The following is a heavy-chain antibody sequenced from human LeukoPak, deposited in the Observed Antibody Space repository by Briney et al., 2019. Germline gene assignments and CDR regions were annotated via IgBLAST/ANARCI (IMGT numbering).Heavy chain of an antibody. CDR3: ARYQWHYYYYMGV. D-gene: IGHD6-19*01. V-gene: IGHV4-39*01. CDR1: GGSISSSSYY. Sequence: PSESLSLTCTVSGGSISSSSYYWGWIRQPPGKRLEWIGSIYYSGDSYYNPSLKSRRDTISVDTCKNQFSLRLSSVTAADTAVYYCARYQWHYYYYMGVWGKGSTDTVSS. CDR2: IYYSGDS. J-gene: IGHJ6*03.